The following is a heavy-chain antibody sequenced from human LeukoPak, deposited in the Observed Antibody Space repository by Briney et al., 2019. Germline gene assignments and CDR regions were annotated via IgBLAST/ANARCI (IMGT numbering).Heavy chain of an antibody. CDR2: IYYSGST. CDR3: ARGPPRNYYDSSGYYSYAFDI. Sequence: SQTLSLTCTVSGGSISSGGYYWSWIRQHPGKGLEWIGYIYYSGSTYYNPSLKSRVTMSVDTSKNQFSLKLSSVTAADTAVYSCARGPPRNYYDSSGYYSYAFDIWGQGTMVTVSS. J-gene: IGHJ3*02. D-gene: IGHD3-22*01. V-gene: IGHV4-31*03. CDR1: GGSISSGGYY.